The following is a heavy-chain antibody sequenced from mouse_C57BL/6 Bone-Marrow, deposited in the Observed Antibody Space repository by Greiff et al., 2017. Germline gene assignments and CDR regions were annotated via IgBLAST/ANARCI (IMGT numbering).Heavy chain of an antibody. V-gene: IGHV1-7*01. CDR3: ARSFYGPAWFAY. CDR1: GYTFTSYW. D-gene: IGHD1-2*01. CDR2: IIPSRGYT. Sequence: QVQLKQSGAELAKPGASVKLSCKASGYTFTSYWMHWVKQRPGQGLAWIGYIIPSRGYTKYNQKFKDKATLTADKSSSTAYMQLSSLTYEDSAVYYCARSFYGPAWFAYWGQGTLVTVSA. J-gene: IGHJ3*01.